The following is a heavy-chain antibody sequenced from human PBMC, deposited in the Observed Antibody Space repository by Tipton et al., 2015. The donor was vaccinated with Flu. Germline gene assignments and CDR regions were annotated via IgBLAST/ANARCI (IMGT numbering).Heavy chain of an antibody. CDR1: GGSITSNIYY. CDR2: MSYSGNT. CDR3: ARRDYSNYVSDPKNWFDP. D-gene: IGHD4-11*01. Sequence: TLSLTCTVSGGSITSNIYYWGWIRQSPGKGLEWIGSMSYSGNTYKNPSLKSRVTISVDTSMNQFSLKVFSVTAADTAVYYCARRDYSNYVSDPKNWFDPWGQGILVTVSS. V-gene: IGHV4-39*01. J-gene: IGHJ5*02.